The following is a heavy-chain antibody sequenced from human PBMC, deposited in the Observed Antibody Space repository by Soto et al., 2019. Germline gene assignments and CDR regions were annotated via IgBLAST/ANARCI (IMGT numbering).Heavy chain of an antibody. D-gene: IGHD1-26*01. Sequence: QVQLQESGPGLVKPSQTLSLTCSVSGGSIRSGGYYWSWIRQHPGRGLEWIGCIYYSGSTYHNPSITSRVYISVDTSKQQFSLKLTSVTAAGTAVYYCARYRLSGGYPSAFHTWGQGTMVTVSS. J-gene: IGHJ3*02. CDR2: IYYSGST. V-gene: IGHV4-31*03. CDR3: ARYRLSGGYPSAFHT. CDR1: GGSIRSGGYY.